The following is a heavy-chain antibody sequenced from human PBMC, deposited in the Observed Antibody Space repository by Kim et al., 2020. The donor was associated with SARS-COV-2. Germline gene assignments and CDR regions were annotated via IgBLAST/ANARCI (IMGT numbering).Heavy chain of an antibody. CDR2: INPRGGST. Sequence: ASVKVSCKASGYTFTSYYMHWVRQAPGQGLEWMGIINPRGGSTSYAQKFQGRVTMTRDTSTSTVYMELSSLRSEDTAVYYCARGPLYYDSSGYQLLTLDAFDIWGQGTMVTVSS. CDR3: ARGPLYYDSSGYQLLTLDAFDI. D-gene: IGHD3-22*01. CDR1: GYTFTSYY. J-gene: IGHJ3*02. V-gene: IGHV1-46*01.